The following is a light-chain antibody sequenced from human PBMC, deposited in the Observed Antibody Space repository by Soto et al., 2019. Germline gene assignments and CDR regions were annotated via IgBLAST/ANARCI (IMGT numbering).Light chain of an antibody. CDR3: QSYDSSRSGCV. Sequence: QSVLTQPPSVSGATGQRVTISCTGRRSNIGAGYDVHWYQQLPGTAPKLLIYGNSNRPSGVPDRFSGSKSGTSASLAITGLQAEDEADYYCQSYDSSRSGCVFGTGTKVTVL. CDR1: RSNIGAGYD. CDR2: GNS. V-gene: IGLV1-40*01. J-gene: IGLJ1*01.